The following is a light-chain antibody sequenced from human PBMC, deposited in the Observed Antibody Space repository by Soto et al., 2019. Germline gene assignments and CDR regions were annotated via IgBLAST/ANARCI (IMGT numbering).Light chain of an antibody. J-gene: IGKJ1*01. Sequence: EIVMTQSPATLSVSPGERATLSCRASQSVSSNLAWYQQKPGQAPRLLLYGSSTRATGVPARFSGSGSGTEFTLSISILQSEDFAVYYCQQYNICPRAFGQGTKVEIK. CDR2: GSS. V-gene: IGKV3-15*01. CDR1: QSVSSN. CDR3: QQYNICPRA.